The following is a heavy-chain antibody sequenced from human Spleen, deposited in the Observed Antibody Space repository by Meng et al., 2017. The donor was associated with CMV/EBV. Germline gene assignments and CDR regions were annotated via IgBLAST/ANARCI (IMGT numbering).Heavy chain of an antibody. CDR3: VRVGLAFDY. J-gene: IGHJ4*02. Sequence: GESLKISCAASGFTFTTYAMTWVRQAPGKGLEWVSGINWNGGSTGYADSVKGRFTISRDNAKNSLYLQMNSLRAEDTALYYCVRVGLAFDYWGQGTLVTVSS. CDR1: GFTFTTYA. CDR2: INWNGGST. V-gene: IGHV3-20*04. D-gene: IGHD5-12*01.